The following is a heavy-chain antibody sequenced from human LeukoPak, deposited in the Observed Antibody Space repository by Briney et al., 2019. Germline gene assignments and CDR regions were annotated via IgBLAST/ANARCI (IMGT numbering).Heavy chain of an antibody. D-gene: IGHD1-26*01. CDR2: INAGNGNT. Sequence: ASVKVSCKASGYTFTSYAMHWVRQAPGQRLEWMGWINAGNGNTKYSQKFQGRVTITRDTSASTAYMELSSLRSEDTAVYYCARTDSGSYFLHAFDIWGQGTMVTVSS. J-gene: IGHJ3*02. V-gene: IGHV1-3*01. CDR1: GYTFTSYA. CDR3: ARTDSGSYFLHAFDI.